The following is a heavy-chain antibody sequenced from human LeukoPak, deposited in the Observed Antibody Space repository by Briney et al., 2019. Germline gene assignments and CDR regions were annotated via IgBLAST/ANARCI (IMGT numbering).Heavy chain of an antibody. CDR1: GGTFSSYA. CDR3: ARDAETYYYDSGGYGGAFDI. Sequence: SVKVSCKASGGTFSSYAISWVRQAPGQGLEWMGGIIPIFGTANYAQKFQGRVTITADESTSTAYMELSSLRSEDTAVYYCARDAETYYYDSGGYGGAFDIWGQGTMVTVSS. CDR2: IIPIFGTA. V-gene: IGHV1-69*13. J-gene: IGHJ3*02. D-gene: IGHD3-22*01.